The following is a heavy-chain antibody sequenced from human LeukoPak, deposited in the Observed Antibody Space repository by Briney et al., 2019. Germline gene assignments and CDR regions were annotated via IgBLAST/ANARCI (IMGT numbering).Heavy chain of an antibody. CDR2: IWSDGSKT. CDR3: ARAGASNEFDY. J-gene: IGHJ4*02. CDR1: GFTFSDYG. D-gene: IGHD2-8*01. V-gene: IGHV3-33*01. Sequence: GGSLRLSCTASGFTFSDYGMHWVRQAPGKGLEWVAVIWSDGSKTYYVDSVKGRFTISRDYSKNTLYLQMSSLRAEDTAVYYCARAGASNEFDYWGQGTLVTVSS.